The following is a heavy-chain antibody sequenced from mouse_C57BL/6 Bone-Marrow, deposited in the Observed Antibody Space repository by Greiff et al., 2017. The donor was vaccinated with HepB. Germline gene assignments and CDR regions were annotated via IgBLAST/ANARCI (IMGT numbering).Heavy chain of an antibody. V-gene: IGHV1-80*01. J-gene: IGHJ3*01. D-gene: IGHD2-1*01. CDR3: ARGGNYGNYGFAY. CDR2: IYPGDGDT. Sequence: VQLQQSGAELVKPGASVKISCKASGYAFSSYWMNWVKQRPGKGLEWIGQIYPGDGDTNYNGKFKGKATLTADKSSSTAYMQLSSLTSEDSAVYFCARGGNYGNYGFAYWGQGTLVTVSA. CDR1: GYAFSSYW.